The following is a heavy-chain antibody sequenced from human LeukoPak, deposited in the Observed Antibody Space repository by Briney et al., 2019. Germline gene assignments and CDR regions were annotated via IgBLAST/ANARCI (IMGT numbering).Heavy chain of an antibody. V-gene: IGHV4-59*12. CDR1: GGSISSYY. CDR3: ARDLLGYSSGWYQRYFDL. CDR2: IYYSGST. J-gene: IGHJ2*01. D-gene: IGHD6-19*01. Sequence: SETLSLTCTVSGGSISSYYWSWIRQPPGKGLEWIGYIYYSGSTNYNPSLKSRVTISVDTSKNQFSLKLSSVTAADTAVYYCARDLLGYSSGWYQRYFDLWGRGTLVTVSS.